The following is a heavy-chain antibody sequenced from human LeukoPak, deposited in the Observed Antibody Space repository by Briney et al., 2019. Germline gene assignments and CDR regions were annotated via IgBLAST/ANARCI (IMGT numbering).Heavy chain of an antibody. CDR2: IYHSGST. D-gene: IGHD3-10*01. V-gene: IGHV4-38-2*02. Sequence: NTSETLSLTCTVSGYSISSGYYWGWIRQPPGKGLEWIGSIYHSGSTYYNPSLKSRVTMSVDTSKNQFSLKLSSVTAADTAVYYCARGGYYGSGNDFRFDPWGQGTLVTVSS. CDR1: GYSISSGYY. CDR3: ARGGYYGSGNDFRFDP. J-gene: IGHJ5*02.